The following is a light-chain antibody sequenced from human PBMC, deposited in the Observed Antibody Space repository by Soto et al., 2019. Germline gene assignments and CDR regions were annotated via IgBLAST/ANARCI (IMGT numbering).Light chain of an antibody. Sequence: ETVLTQSPATLSLSPGERATLSCRASRSISTYLAWYQQKPGQAPRLLIYEALNMATGITARFSGSGSVSDFTLTISSLETEDFAVYYCQQRNNWPLTFGGVTKVEIK. CDR1: RSISTY. J-gene: IGKJ4*02. CDR3: QQRNNWPLT. CDR2: EAL. V-gene: IGKV3-11*01.